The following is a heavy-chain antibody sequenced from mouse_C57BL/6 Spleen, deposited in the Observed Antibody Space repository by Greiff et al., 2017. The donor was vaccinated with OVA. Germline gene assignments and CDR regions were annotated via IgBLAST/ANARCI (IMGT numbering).Heavy chain of an antibody. Sequence: QVQLKQSGPELVKPGASVKISCKASGYAFSSSWMHWVTQRPGTGLEWIGRIYPGDGDTNYNGKFKGKATLTADKSSSTAYMPLSSLTSEDSAVYFCARSSSYGGNFEVWGTGTTVTVSS. CDR1: GYAFSSSW. V-gene: IGHV1-82*01. D-gene: IGHD1-1*01. CDR3: ARSSSYGGNFEV. J-gene: IGHJ1*03. CDR2: IYPGDGDT.